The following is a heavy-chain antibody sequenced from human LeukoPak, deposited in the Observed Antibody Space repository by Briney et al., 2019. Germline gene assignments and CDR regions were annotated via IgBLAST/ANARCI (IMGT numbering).Heavy chain of an antibody. Sequence: GGSLRLSCAASGFSFSNYVVTWVRQAPGKGLEWISTISGGDGNTDYAGSVKGRFTISRDNSKNTLYLQMNSLRAEDTAVYYCAKDARYSSGWYYLDYWGQGTLVTVSS. V-gene: IGHV3-23*01. J-gene: IGHJ4*02. CDR2: ISGGDGNT. D-gene: IGHD6-19*01. CDR3: AKDARYSSGWYYLDY. CDR1: GFSFSNYV.